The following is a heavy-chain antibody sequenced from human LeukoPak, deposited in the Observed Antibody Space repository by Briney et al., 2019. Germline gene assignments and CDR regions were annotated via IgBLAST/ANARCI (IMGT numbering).Heavy chain of an antibody. CDR2: NSCSSSYI. V-gene: IGHV3-21*01. J-gene: IGHJ6*02. D-gene: IGHD3-9*01. CDR3: ARDRYVILSGYPSYYYYGMDV. Sequence: GGSLRLSCAASVFTFSSYSMTWVRQSPGKGLEWVSSNSCSSSYIYYADSVKGRFTSSRDNAKNSLYLQMHSLRADETAVYYCARDRYVILSGYPSYYYYGMDVWGQGTTVTVSS. CDR1: VFTFSSYS.